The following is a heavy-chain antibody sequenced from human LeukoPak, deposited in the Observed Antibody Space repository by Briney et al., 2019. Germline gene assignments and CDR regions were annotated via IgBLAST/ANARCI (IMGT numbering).Heavy chain of an antibody. D-gene: IGHD1-26*01. V-gene: IGHV3-7*01. Sequence: PGGSLRLSCAASGFTFSSYSMNWVRQAPGKGLEWVANIKQDGSEKYYVDSVKGRFTISRDNAKNSLYLQMNSLRAEDTAVYYCARDKIVGATNFDYWGQGTLVTVSP. J-gene: IGHJ4*02. CDR3: ARDKIVGATNFDY. CDR1: GFTFSSYS. CDR2: IKQDGSEK.